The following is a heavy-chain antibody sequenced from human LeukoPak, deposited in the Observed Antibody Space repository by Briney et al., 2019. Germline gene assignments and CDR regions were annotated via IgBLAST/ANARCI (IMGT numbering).Heavy chain of an antibody. V-gene: IGHV3-15*01. CDR2: IKSKTDGGTT. J-gene: IGHJ3*02. D-gene: IGHD3-22*01. CDR1: GFTFSNAW. CDR3: TTGPITMIVVPDAFDI. Sequence: GGSLRLSCAASGFTFSNAWMSWVRQAPGKGLEWVGRIKSKTDGGTTDYAAPVKGRFTISRDDPKNTLYLQMNSLKTEDTAVYYCTTGPITMIVVPDAFDIWGQGTMVTVSS.